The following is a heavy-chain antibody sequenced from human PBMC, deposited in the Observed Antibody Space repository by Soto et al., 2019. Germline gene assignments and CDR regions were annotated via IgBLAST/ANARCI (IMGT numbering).Heavy chain of an antibody. V-gene: IGHV3-23*01. CDR2: ISGSGGST. D-gene: IGHD6-13*01. J-gene: IGHJ4*02. Sequence: HPGGSLRLSCAASGFTFSSYAMSWVRQAPGKGLEWVSAISGSGGSTYYADSVKGRFTISRDNSKNTLYLQMNSLRVEDTAVYYCARARRTAVGGRSDFDYWGQGTLVTVSS. CDR3: ARARRTAVGGRSDFDY. CDR1: GFTFSSYA.